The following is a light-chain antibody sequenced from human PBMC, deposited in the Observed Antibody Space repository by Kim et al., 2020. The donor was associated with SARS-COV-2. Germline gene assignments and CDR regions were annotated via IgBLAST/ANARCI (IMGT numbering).Light chain of an antibody. CDR1: SSDVGTYKD. V-gene: IGLV2-8*01. Sequence: QSALTQPPSASGSPGQSVTISCTGTSSDVGTYKDVSWYQQHPGKAPKLIIYEVTKRPSGVPDRFSGSKSGNTASLTVSGLQAEDEADYYCVSFAGTNGFYIFGTGTKVTVL. CDR2: EVT. CDR3: VSFAGTNGFYI. J-gene: IGLJ1*01.